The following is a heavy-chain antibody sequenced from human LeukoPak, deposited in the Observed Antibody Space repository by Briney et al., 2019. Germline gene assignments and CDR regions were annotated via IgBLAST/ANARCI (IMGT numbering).Heavy chain of an antibody. J-gene: IGHJ4*02. Sequence: PGGSLRLSCAASGFTLSNSWMFWVRQPPGKGLKYVSEINNDGSRTSYADSVKGRFTISRDGAGNTLFLQMNSLRAEDTAVYFCARGGVSGGFDYWGQGTLVTVSS. CDR3: ARGGVSGGFDY. CDR2: INNDGSRT. CDR1: GFTLSNSW. V-gene: IGHV3-74*01. D-gene: IGHD3-10*01.